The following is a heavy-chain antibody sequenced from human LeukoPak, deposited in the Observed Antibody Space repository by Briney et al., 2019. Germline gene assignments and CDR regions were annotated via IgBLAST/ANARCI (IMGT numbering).Heavy chain of an antibody. V-gene: IGHV3-7*01. J-gene: IGHJ3*02. CDR2: IKQDGSEK. CDR1: GFTFISYW. CDR3: ARLGTYGSGSYSSFDAFDI. Sequence: PGGSLRLSCAASGFTFISYWMSWFRQPPGKGLEGVANIKQDGSEKYYVDSVKGRFTISRDNAKNSLYLQMNSLRAEDTAVYYCARLGTYGSGSYSSFDAFDIWGQGTMVTVSS. D-gene: IGHD3-10*01.